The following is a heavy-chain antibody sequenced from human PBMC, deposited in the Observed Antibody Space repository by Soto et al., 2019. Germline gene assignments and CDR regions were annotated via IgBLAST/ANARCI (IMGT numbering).Heavy chain of an antibody. Sequence: PSETLSLTCAVYVSSFSVYYFRWIRHPPRKGLEWIGEIKHSGNTTYTPSLTSRVTISVDTSKNQFSLKLSSVTAADTAVYYCARALRYSSSMHYYYYYGMDVWGQGTTVTVSS. D-gene: IGHD6-6*01. V-gene: IGHV4-34*01. CDR3: ARALRYSSSMHYYYYYGMDV. CDR1: VSSFSVYY. CDR2: IKHSGNT. J-gene: IGHJ6*02.